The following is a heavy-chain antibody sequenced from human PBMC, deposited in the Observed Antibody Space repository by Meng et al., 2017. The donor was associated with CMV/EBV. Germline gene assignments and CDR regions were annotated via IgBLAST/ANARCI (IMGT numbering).Heavy chain of an antibody. CDR2: ISAYNGNT. CDR1: GYTFTSYG. D-gene: IGHD3-3*01. V-gene: IGHV1-18*01. CDR3: ARIGYYTIFENYYGMDV. Sequence: ASVKVSCKASGYTFTSYGISWVRQAPGQGLEWMGWISAYNGNTNYAQKLQGRVTMTTDTSTSTAYMELRSLRSDDTAVYYCARIGYYTIFENYYGMDVWGQGTTVTVSS. J-gene: IGHJ6*02.